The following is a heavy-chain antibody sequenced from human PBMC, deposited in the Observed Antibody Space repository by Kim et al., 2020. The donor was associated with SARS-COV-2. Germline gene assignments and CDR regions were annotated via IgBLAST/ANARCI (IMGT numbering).Heavy chain of an antibody. V-gene: IGHV1-69*06. D-gene: IGHD3-10*01. CDR1: GGTFSNYA. Sequence: SVKVSCKVSGGTFSNYAISWVRQAPGQGPEWMGGIIAIFGTANYAQNFQGRVTITADKSTSTAYMELTSLRSDDTAVYYCARGVWKYYGSDLIPYYYGMDVWGQGTTVIVSS. CDR3: ARGVWKYYGSDLIPYYYGMDV. J-gene: IGHJ6*02. CDR2: IIAIFGTA.